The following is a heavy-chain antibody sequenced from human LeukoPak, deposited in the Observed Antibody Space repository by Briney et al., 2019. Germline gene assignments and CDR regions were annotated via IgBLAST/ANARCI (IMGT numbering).Heavy chain of an antibody. CDR3: AKGVWVDTAMSSLRYFDY. J-gene: IGHJ4*02. D-gene: IGHD5-18*01. CDR1: GFTFSSYA. CDR2: ISGSGGST. Sequence: HAGGSLRLSCAASGFTFSSYAMSWVRQAPGKGRGWVSAISGSGGSTYYADSVKGRFTISRDNSKNTLYLQMNSLRAEDTAVYYCAKGVWVDTAMSSLRYFDYWGTGTLVTVSS. V-gene: IGHV3-23*01.